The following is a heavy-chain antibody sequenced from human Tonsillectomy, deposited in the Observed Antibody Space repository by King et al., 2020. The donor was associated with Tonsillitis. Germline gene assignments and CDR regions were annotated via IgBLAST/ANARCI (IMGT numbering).Heavy chain of an antibody. CDR3: ARGYSGYDYFDY. J-gene: IGHJ4*02. CDR1: GFTVSTSY. D-gene: IGHD5-12*01. Sequence: VQLVESGGGLVQPGGSLRLSCAASGFTVSTSYMNWVRQAPGKGLEWVSGIYSGDITSSADSVKGRITISRDNSKNTLSLQMNSLRAEDTAVYYCARGYSGYDYFDYWGQGTLVTVSS. V-gene: IGHV3-66*01. CDR2: IYSGDIT.